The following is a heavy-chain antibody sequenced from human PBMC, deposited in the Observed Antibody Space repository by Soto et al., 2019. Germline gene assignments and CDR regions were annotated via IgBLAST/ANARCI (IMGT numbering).Heavy chain of an antibody. V-gene: IGHV3-30*18. J-gene: IGHJ4*02. CDR1: GFTFSSYG. CDR3: AKDPLDYDYFDY. CDR2: ISYDGSNK. Sequence: GGSLRLSCAASGFTFSSYGMHWVRQAPGKGLEWVAVISYDGSNKYYADSVKGRFTISRDNSKNTLYLQMNSLRAEDTAVYYCAKDPLDYDYFDYWGQGTLVTVSS. D-gene: IGHD4-17*01.